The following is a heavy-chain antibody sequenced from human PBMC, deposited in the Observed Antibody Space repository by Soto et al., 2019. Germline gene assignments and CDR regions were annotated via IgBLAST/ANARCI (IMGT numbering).Heavy chain of an antibody. Sequence: GGSLRLSCAASGFTFSSYSMNWVRQAPGKGLEWVSYISSSSSTIYYADSVKGRFTISRDNAKNSLYLQMNSLRDEDTAVYYCARDYDILTGYYGGAQLFDYWGQGTLVTVSS. CDR2: ISSSSSTI. CDR1: GFTFSSYS. D-gene: IGHD3-9*01. CDR3: ARDYDILTGYYGGAQLFDY. J-gene: IGHJ4*02. V-gene: IGHV3-48*02.